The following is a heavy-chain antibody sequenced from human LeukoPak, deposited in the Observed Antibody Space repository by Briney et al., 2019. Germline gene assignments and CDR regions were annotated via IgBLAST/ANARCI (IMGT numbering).Heavy chain of an antibody. CDR3: ARDKIVGPTTLDY. D-gene: IGHD1-26*01. Sequence: GGSLRVSCAASGFTFSNYWMSWVRQAPGKGLEWVANIKQDGYEKYYVDSVNGRFTISRDNAKNSLYLQMNSLRADDTAVYYCARDKIVGPTTLDYWGQGTLVTVSS. V-gene: IGHV3-7*01. J-gene: IGHJ4*02. CDR2: IKQDGYEK. CDR1: GFTFSNYW.